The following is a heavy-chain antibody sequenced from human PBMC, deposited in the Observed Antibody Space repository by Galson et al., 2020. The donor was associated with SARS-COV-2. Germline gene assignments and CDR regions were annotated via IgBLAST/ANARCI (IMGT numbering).Heavy chain of an antibody. J-gene: IGHJ3*02. Sequence: GESLKISCAASGFTFSSYAMNWVRQAPGKGLEWVSVISGSGDSRNNADSVKGRFTISRDNSKNTVYLQMNSLRAEDTAVYYCAKQQDSTSYGGDAFDIWGQGTMVTVSS. V-gene: IGHV3-23*01. D-gene: IGHD3-22*01. CDR3: AKQQDSTSYGGDAFDI. CDR1: GFTFSSYA. CDR2: ISGSGDSR.